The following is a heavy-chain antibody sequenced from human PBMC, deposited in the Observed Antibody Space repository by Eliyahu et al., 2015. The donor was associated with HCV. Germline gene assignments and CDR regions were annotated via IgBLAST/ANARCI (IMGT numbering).Heavy chain of an antibody. D-gene: IGHD4-17*01. J-gene: IGHJ3*02. CDR2: INHSGST. Sequence: SWIRQPPGKGLEWIGEINHSGSTNYNPSLKSRVTISVDTSKNQFSLKLSSVTAADTAVYYCARGVNELYGDYGWFAFDIWGQGTMVTVSS. V-gene: IGHV4-34*01. CDR3: ARGVNELYGDYGWFAFDI.